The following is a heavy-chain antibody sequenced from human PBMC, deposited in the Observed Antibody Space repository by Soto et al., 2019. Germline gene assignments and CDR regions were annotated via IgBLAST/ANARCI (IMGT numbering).Heavy chain of an antibody. CDR1: GFTFSSYG. CDR3: ARDLSYGDYGPPY. D-gene: IGHD4-17*01. Sequence: QVQLVESGGGVVQPGRSLRLSCAASGFTFSSYGMHWVRQAPGKGLEWVAVIWYDGSNKYYADSVKGRFTISRDNSKNTLYLQMNSLRAEDTAVHYCARDLSYGDYGPPYWGQGTLVTVSS. V-gene: IGHV3-33*01. J-gene: IGHJ4*02. CDR2: IWYDGSNK.